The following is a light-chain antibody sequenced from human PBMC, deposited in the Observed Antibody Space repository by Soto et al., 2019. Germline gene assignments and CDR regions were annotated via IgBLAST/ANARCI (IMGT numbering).Light chain of an antibody. Sequence: EIVLTQSPGTLSLSSGERATLSCKASQSVSSNFLAWYQRKPGQAPRLLIYGASYRATDIPYRCSGSGSGTDFTLTITRLEPEDVAVYYCQQYGTSPPTFGQGTKVEI. J-gene: IGKJ1*01. CDR3: QQYGTSPPT. CDR1: QSVSSNF. CDR2: GAS. V-gene: IGKV3-20*01.